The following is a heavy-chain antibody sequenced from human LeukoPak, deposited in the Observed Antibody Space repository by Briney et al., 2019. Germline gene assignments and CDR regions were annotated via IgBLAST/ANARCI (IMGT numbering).Heavy chain of an antibody. J-gene: IGHJ5*02. D-gene: IGHD1-14*01. CDR1: GGSISSSNW. Sequence: SGTLSLTCAVSGGSISSSNWWSWVRQPPGKGLEWIGEIYHSGSTYYNPSLKSRVTISVDTSKNQFSLKLSSVTAADTAVYYCARAAHTGVVPKTFDPWGQGTLVTVSS. V-gene: IGHV4-4*02. CDR2: IYHSGST. CDR3: ARAAHTGVVPKTFDP.